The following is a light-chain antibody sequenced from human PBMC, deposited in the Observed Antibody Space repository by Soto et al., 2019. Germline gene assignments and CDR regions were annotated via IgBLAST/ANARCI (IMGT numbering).Light chain of an antibody. CDR2: DAS. J-gene: IGKJ5*01. V-gene: IGKV1-33*01. CDR3: QQYETLPIT. Sequence: DIQMTQSPSSLSASVGDIVSITCQASQDIGKYLNWYQQIQGKAPKLLIFDASNLESGVPSRLSGSGYGTDFTFTISSLQNEDIETYYCQQYETLPITFGQGTRLEIK. CDR1: QDIGKY.